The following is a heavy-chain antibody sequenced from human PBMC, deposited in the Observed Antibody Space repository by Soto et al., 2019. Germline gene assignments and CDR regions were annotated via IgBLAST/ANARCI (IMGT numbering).Heavy chain of an antibody. J-gene: IGHJ4*02. CDR1: GYTFTSYG. CDR2: ISAYNGNT. CDR3: ARGPESRSTAYFDY. V-gene: IGHV1-18*01. Sequence: ASVKVSCKASGYTFTSYGISWVRQAPGQGLEWMGWISAYNGNTNYAQKLQGRVTMTTDTSTSTAYLELRSLRSDDTAVYYCARGPESRSTAYFDYWGQGTQVTVSS. D-gene: IGHD2-2*01.